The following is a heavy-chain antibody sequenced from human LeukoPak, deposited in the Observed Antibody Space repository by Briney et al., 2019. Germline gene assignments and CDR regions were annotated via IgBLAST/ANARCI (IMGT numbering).Heavy chain of an antibody. CDR3: ARIRRFPNWFDP. CDR1: GFTFSSYA. V-gene: IGHV3-23*01. CDR2: ISGSGGST. J-gene: IGHJ5*02. Sequence: GGSLRLSCAASGFTFSSYAMSWVRQAPGKGLEWVSAISGSGGSTYYADSVKGRFTISRDNSKNTLYLQMNSLRAEDTAVYYCARIRRFPNWFDPWGPGTLVTVSS. D-gene: IGHD2-21*01.